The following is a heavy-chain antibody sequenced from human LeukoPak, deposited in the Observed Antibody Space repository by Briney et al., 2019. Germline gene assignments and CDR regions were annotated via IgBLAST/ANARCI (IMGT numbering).Heavy chain of an antibody. CDR1: GYSFTSYG. Sequence: ASVKVSCKASGYSFTSYGISWVRQAPGQGLEWMGWISAYNGNTNYAQRLQGRVTMTTDTSTSTAYMELRSLTSDDTAVYFCARVPSGGPFDYWGQGTLVTVSS. CDR3: ARVPSGGPFDY. V-gene: IGHV1-18*01. J-gene: IGHJ4*02. D-gene: IGHD2-15*01. CDR2: ISAYNGNT.